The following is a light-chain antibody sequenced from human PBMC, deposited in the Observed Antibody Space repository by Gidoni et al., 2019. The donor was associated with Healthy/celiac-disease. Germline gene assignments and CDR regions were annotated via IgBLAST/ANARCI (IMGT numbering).Light chain of an antibody. CDR2: GAS. CDR3: QQYGSSPWT. CDR1: PSVSSSY. V-gene: IGKV3-20*01. J-gene: IGKJ1*01. Sequence: IVLTQSPGTLSLSPGERATLSCRASPSVSSSYLAWYQKKPGQAPRLLIYGASSRATGIPDRFSGSGSGTDFTLTISRLEPEDFAVYYCQQYGSSPWTFGQGTKVEIK.